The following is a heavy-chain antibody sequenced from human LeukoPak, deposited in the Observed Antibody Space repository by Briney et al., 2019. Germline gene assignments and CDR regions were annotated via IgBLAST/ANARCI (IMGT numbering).Heavy chain of an antibody. CDR1: GCTFTGYY. J-gene: IGHJ4*02. V-gene: IGHV1-2*06. CDR3: ARDDYDFWSGYYTGLDY. D-gene: IGHD3-3*01. CDR2: VNPNSGDT. Sequence: ASVKVSCKASGCTFTGYYMHWVRQAPGQGLEWMGRVNPNSGDTNYAQKFQGRVTMTRDTSISTAYMELSRLRSDDTAVYYCARDDYDFWSGYYTGLDYWGQGTLVTVSS.